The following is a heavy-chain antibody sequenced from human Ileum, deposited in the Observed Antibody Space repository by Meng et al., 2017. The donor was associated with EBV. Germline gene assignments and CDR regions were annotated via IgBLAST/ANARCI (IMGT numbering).Heavy chain of an antibody. J-gene: IGHJ4*02. D-gene: IGHD6-19*01. CDR2: IYHSGDS. CDR1: GVSISRNSW. V-gene: IGHV4-4*02. Sequence: QSQGSGPGLVKPSGTLSLTCTVSGVSISRNSWWNWVRQPPGKGLEWIGDIYHSGDSNYNPSLKSRVTISLDNSNNQFSLTLSSVTAADTAVYYCARDPIPVPGRNFDYWGQGTLVTVSS. CDR3: ARDPIPVPGRNFDY.